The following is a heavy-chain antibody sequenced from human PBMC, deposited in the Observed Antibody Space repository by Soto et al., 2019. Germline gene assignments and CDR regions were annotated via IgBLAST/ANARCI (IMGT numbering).Heavy chain of an antibody. Sequence: EVQLVESGGGLVQPGGSLRLSCAASGFTFSSYWMHWVRQVPGKGLVWVSRIHRDGSSTGYADSVKGRFTISRDNAKNTLYLQVNSLSAEDTAVYYCARECKIVSLDPWGQGTLVTGAS. J-gene: IGHJ5*02. D-gene: IGHD2-15*01. CDR2: IHRDGSST. CDR3: ARECKIVSLDP. CDR1: GFTFSSYW. V-gene: IGHV3-74*01.